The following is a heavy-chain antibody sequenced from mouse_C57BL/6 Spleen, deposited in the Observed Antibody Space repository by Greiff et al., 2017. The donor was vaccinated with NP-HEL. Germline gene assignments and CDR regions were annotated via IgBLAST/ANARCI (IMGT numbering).Heavy chain of an antibody. J-gene: IGHJ2*01. Sequence: VQLQQSGAELVRPGASVKLSCTASGFNIKDDYMHWVKQRPEQGLEWIGWIDPENGDTEYASKFQGKATITADTSSNTAYLQLSSLTSEDTAVYYCTTSDGNSYYFDYWGQGTTLTVSS. D-gene: IGHD2-1*01. CDR2: IDPENGDT. CDR1: GFNIKDDY. CDR3: TTSDGNSYYFDY. V-gene: IGHV14-4*01.